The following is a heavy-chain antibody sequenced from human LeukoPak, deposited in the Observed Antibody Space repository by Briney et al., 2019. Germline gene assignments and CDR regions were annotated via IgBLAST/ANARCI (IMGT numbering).Heavy chain of an antibody. V-gene: IGHV3-23*01. CDR2: ISDDGRTT. J-gene: IGHJ4*02. D-gene: IGHD6-19*01. Sequence: GGSLRLSCAASGFTFTTEAMTWVRQAPGKGLEWVSTISDDGRTTYYADSVKGRFTISRDNSKHIVYLQMNSLRAEDTAFYYCAKGLGFMPQFDYWGQGTLVAVSS. CDR3: AKGLGFMPQFDY. CDR1: GFTFTTEA.